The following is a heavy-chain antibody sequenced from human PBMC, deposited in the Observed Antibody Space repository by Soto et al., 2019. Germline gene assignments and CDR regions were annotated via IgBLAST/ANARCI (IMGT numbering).Heavy chain of an antibody. CDR3: ARDKPMKRKQKPWVWFDP. Sequence: ASVKVSCKASGGTFRSYAISWVRQAPGQGLEWMGWMNPNSGNTGYAQKFQGRVTMTRNTSISTAYMELSSLRSEDTAVYYCARDKPMKRKQKPWVWFDPWG. CDR1: GGTFRSYA. J-gene: IGHJ5*02. V-gene: IGHV1-8*01. CDR2: MNPNSGNT. D-gene: IGHD3-16*01.